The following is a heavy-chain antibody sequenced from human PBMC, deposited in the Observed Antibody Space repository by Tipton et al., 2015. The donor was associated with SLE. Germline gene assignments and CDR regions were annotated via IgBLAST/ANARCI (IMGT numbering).Heavy chain of an antibody. CDR3: STYGRPYGSSWYSYSSDDY. V-gene: IGHV3-49*04. CDR2: IRGKAYGGTT. D-gene: IGHD6-13*01. Sequence: SLRLSCAASGFTFGDYAMTWVRQAPGKGLEWVSFIRGKAYGGTTSYAASVEGRFIISRDDSKSIAYLQLNSLKTEDTALYYCSTYGRPYGSSWYSYSSDDYWGQGTLVTVSS. CDR1: GFTFGDYA. J-gene: IGHJ4*02.